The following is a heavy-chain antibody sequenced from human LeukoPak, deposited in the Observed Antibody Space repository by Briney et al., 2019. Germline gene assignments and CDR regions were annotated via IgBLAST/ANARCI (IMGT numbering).Heavy chain of an antibody. J-gene: IGHJ3*02. CDR1: GFTFSTYE. Sequence: GGSLRLSCAASGFTFSTYEMNWVRQAPGKGVEWVSYIGSSGSTVYYAVSVKGRFTISRDNAKNSLYLQMNSLRDEDTAVYYCARDTLLYGNSPDAFDIWGQGTMVTVSS. V-gene: IGHV3-48*03. CDR3: ARDTLLYGNSPDAFDI. D-gene: IGHD4-23*01. CDR2: IGSSGSTV.